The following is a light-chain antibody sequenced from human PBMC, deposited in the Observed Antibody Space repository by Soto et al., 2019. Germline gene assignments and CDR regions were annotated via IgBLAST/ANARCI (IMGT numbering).Light chain of an antibody. Sequence: QSVLTQPASVSGSPGQSITISCTGTSSDIGNYNLVSWYQQHPGKAPKLMIYEGTKRPSGVSHRFSGSKSGNTASLTISGLQAEDEADYYCCSYAGAYVFGTGTKLTVL. CDR3: CSYAGAYV. V-gene: IGLV2-23*01. J-gene: IGLJ1*01. CDR2: EGT. CDR1: SSDIGNYNL.